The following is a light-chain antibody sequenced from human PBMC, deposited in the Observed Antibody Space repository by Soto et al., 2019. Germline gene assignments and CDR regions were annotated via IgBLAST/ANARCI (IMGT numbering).Light chain of an antibody. V-gene: IGKV3-15*01. CDR2: VAS. CDR3: QQYKDWHPS. J-gene: IGKJ1*01. Sequence: EMVMTQSPATLSVSPGERATLSCRASESVSSYLAWYQQKPGQPPRLLIYVASTRAAGIPARFSGSGSGTEFTLTISSLQSEDSAVYYCQQYKDWHPSFGQGTKVEIK. CDR1: ESVSSY.